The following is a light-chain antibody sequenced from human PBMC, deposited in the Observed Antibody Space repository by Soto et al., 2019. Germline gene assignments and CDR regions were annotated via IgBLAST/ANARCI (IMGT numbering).Light chain of an antibody. Sequence: EIVFKQSPRTLSLSPGESLTLPCRASQNIRSSLAWYQQKPGQPPRLLIYDASTGATGIPARFRGSGSGTEFTLTISSLQSEDFAIYYCQQYNNWPSFGQRNKLDI. V-gene: IGKV3-15*01. J-gene: IGKJ1*01. CDR1: QNIRSS. CDR2: DAS. CDR3: QQYNNWPS.